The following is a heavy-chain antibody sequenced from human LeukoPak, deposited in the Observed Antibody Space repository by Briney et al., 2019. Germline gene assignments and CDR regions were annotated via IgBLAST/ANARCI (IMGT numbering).Heavy chain of an antibody. CDR2: IKQDGSEK. J-gene: IGHJ4*02. CDR3: ARHEDFVLVVAATD. V-gene: IGHV3-7*01. D-gene: IGHD2-15*01. Sequence: GGSLRLSCAPSGYQFSSYWMTWVRQAPGKGLEWVANIKQDGSEKYYVDSVQGRFTISRDNAKNSLYLQMNSLRAEDTAVYYCARHEDFVLVVAATDWGQGTLVTVSS. CDR1: GYQFSSYW.